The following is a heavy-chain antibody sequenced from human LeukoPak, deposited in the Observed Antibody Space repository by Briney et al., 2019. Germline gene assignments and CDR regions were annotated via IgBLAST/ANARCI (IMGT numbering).Heavy chain of an antibody. V-gene: IGHV1-24*01. CDR3: ATSNGAAYSSSWTPPSDY. J-gene: IGHJ4*02. D-gene: IGHD6-13*01. CDR1: GYTLTELS. Sequence: APVKVSCKVSGYTLTELSMHWVRQAPGKGLEWMGGFDPEDGETIYAQKFQGRVTMTEDTSTDTAYMELSSLRSEDTAVYYCATSNGAAYSSSWTPPSDYWGQGTLVTVSS. CDR2: FDPEDGET.